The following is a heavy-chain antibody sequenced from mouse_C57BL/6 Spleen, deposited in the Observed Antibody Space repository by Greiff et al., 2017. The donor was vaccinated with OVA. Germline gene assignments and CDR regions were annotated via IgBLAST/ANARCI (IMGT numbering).Heavy chain of an antibody. CDR3: ASAYYSNYEDVYWFAY. CDR1: GYSFTDYN. CDR2: INPNYGTT. Sequence: EVQLQQSGPELVKPGASVKISCKASGYSFTDYNMNWVKQSNGKSLEWIGVINPNYGTTSYNQKFTGKATLTVDQSSSTAYMQLNSLTSEDSAVYYCASAYYSNYEDVYWFAYWGQGTLVTVSA. D-gene: IGHD2-5*01. V-gene: IGHV1-39*01. J-gene: IGHJ3*01.